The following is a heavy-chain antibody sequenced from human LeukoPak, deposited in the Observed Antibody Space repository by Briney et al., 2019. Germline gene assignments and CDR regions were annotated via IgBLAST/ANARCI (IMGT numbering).Heavy chain of an antibody. J-gene: IGHJ4*02. D-gene: IGHD3-22*01. CDR1: GGSFSGYY. CDR3: ASRHYYDSSGYYMADY. V-gene: IGHV4-34*01. CDR2: INHSGST. Sequence: SETLSLTCAAYGGSFSGYYWSWIRQPPGKGLEWIGEINHSGSTNYNPSLKSRVTISVDTSKNQFSLKLSSVTAADTAVYYCASRHYYDSSGYYMADYWGQGTLVTVSS.